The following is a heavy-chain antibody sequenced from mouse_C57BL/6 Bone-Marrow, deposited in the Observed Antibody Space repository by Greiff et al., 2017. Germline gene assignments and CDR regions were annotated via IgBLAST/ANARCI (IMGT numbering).Heavy chain of an antibody. CDR2: IDPSDSYT. J-gene: IGHJ4*01. CDR3: ARGIYYGNYDYAIDY. CDR1: GYTFTSYW. V-gene: IGHV1-50*01. Sequence: QVQLQQPGAELVKPGASVKLSCKASGYTFTSYWMQWVKQRPGQGLDWIGAIDPSDSYTNYTQKFKGKATLTVYTSSSTAYMQLSSLTSEDSAVYYCARGIYYGNYDYAIDYWGQGTSVTVSS. D-gene: IGHD2-1*01.